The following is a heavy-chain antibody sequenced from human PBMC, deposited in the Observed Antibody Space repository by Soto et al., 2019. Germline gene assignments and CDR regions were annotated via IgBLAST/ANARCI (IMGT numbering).Heavy chain of an antibody. Sequence: QVQLVESGGGVVQPGGSLRLSCEASGFTFSSYGMHWVRQAPGKGLEWVAVIWYDGGEKYYADSVKGRFTISRDNSKNTLSLQMNNLSAEDTAVYYCARYVSSRYNNWIDPWGQGTLVTVSS. J-gene: IGHJ5*02. CDR3: ARYVSSRYNNWIDP. V-gene: IGHV3-33*01. CDR2: IWYDGGEK. CDR1: GFTFSSYG. D-gene: IGHD6-13*01.